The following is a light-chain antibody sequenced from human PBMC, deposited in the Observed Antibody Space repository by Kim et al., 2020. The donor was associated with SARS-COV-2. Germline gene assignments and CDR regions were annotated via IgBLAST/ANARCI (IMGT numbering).Light chain of an antibody. CDR1: QSVSTY. V-gene: IGKV3-11*01. CDR3: QQRANWLT. Sequence: LSLSPGERATLSCRASQSVSTYLAWYQHKPGQAPKLLIYDTYNRATGIPARFSGSGSGTDFTLTISSLEPEDFGVYYCQQRANWLTFGGGTKLEI. CDR2: DTY. J-gene: IGKJ4*01.